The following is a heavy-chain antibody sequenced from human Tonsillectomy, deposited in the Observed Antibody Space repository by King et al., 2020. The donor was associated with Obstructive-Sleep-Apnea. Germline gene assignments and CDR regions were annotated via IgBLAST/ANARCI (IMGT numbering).Heavy chain of an antibody. CDR1: GYSISSGSY. CDR2: IYHTGST. CDR3: ARDRVAAGGFVDY. J-gene: IGHJ4*02. Sequence: QLQESGPGLVRPSETLSLTCTVSGYSISSGSYWGWIRQPPGMGLEWVGSIYHTGSTYYKPSLKSRVTISVDTSTNEFSLKLSSVTAADTAVDFCARDRVAAGGFVDYWGQGTLVTVSS. D-gene: IGHD6-13*01. V-gene: IGHV4-38-2*02.